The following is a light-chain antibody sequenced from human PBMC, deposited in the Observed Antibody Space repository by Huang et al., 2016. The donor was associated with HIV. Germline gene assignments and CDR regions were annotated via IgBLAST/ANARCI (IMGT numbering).Light chain of an antibody. CDR2: GPS. V-gene: IGKV3-20*01. Sequence: EIVLTQSPGTLSLSPGDRATLSCRASQFVANAYVAWYQHKPGQSPRLLLYGPSMRASGIPDRFSGSGFGTDFTLTISRLEPDDFAVYFCQQCGSPTWTFGQGTKVEIK. CDR3: QQCGSPTWT. CDR1: QFVANAY. J-gene: IGKJ1*01.